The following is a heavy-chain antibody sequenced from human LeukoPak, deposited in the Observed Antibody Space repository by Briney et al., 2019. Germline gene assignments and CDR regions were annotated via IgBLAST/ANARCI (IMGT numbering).Heavy chain of an antibody. CDR3: ARGGYSYGPEDY. V-gene: IGHV3-9*01. D-gene: IGHD5-18*01. Sequence: PGGSLRLSCAASGFTFDDYAMHWVRQAPGKGLEWVSGISWNSGSIGYADSVKGRFTISRDNAKNSLYLQMNSLRAEDTALYYCARGGYSYGPEDYWGQGTLVTVSS. CDR1: GFTFDDYA. CDR2: ISWNSGSI. J-gene: IGHJ4*02.